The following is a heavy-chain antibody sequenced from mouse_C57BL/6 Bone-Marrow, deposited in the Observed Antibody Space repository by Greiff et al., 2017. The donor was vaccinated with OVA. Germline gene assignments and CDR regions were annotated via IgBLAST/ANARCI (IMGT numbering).Heavy chain of an antibody. CDR2: IDPENGDT. D-gene: IGHD1-1*01. V-gene: IGHV14-4*01. CDR1: GFNIKDDY. Sequence: VQLKQSGAELVRPGASVKLSCTASGFNIKDDYMHWVTQRPEQGLERIGWIDPENGDTEYASQFPGKATITAATSSNTAYLQRSSLTAEDTAVYYCTARFITDYWGKGTTLTVSS. CDR3: TARFITDY. J-gene: IGHJ2*01.